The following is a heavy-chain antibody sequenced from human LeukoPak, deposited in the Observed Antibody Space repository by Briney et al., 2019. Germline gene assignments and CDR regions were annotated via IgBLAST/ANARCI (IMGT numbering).Heavy chain of an antibody. CDR2: INPKSGVT. J-gene: IGHJ6*03. CDR1: GYTFTDYY. Sequence: ASVKVSCKASGYTFTDYYLHWVRQAPGQGLEWMGWINPKSGVTDSKMKFQGRVTLTRDTSITTAYMELISLTSDDAAVYYCARAGGYCGSTSCYSGYYYYFMDVWGKGTTVTVSS. D-gene: IGHD2-2*01. V-gene: IGHV1-2*02. CDR3: ARAGGYCGSTSCYSGYYYYFMDV.